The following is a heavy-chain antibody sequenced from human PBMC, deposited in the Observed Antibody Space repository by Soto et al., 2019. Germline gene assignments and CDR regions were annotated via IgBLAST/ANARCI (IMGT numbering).Heavy chain of an antibody. V-gene: IGHV3-7*01. D-gene: IGHD1-26*01. J-gene: IGHJ6*03. CDR3: ARGQGSLYYYYYMDV. CDR2: IKQDGSEK. Sequence: GGSLRLSCAASGFTSSSYWMSWVRQAPGKGLEWVANIKQDGSEKYYVDSVKGRFTISRDNAKNSLYLQMNSLRAEDTAVYYCARGQGSLYYYYYMDVWGKGTTVTAP. CDR1: GFTSSSYW.